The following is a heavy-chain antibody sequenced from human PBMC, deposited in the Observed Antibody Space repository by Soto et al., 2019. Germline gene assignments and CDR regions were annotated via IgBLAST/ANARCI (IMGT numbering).Heavy chain of an antibody. CDR1: GFTFSSYA. CDR3: ARWGSGWPVDGMDV. J-gene: IGHJ6*02. Sequence: QVQLVESGGGVVQPGRSLRLSCAASGFTFSSYAMHWVRQAPGKGLEWVAVISYDGSNKYYADSVKGRFTISRDNSKNTLYLQINSLRAEDTAVYYCARWGSGWPVDGMDVWGQGTTVTVSS. V-gene: IGHV3-30-3*01. CDR2: ISYDGSNK. D-gene: IGHD6-19*01.